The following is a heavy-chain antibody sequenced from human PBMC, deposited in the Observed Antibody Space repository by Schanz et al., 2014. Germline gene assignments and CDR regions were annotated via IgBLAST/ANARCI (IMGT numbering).Heavy chain of an antibody. Sequence: QVQLVESGGGVVQPGRSLRLSCAASGFTFSSYAVHWVRQAPDKGLVWVAVTSSDGSLKYYADSVKGRFTISRDNSRDRVYLQMNSLRGEDPAVYYCARGGRGGYPGRAFDIWGQGTMVTASS. D-gene: IGHD5-12*01. CDR3: ARGGRGGYPGRAFDI. J-gene: IGHJ3*02. CDR2: TSSDGSLK. V-gene: IGHV3-30*04. CDR1: GFTFSSYA.